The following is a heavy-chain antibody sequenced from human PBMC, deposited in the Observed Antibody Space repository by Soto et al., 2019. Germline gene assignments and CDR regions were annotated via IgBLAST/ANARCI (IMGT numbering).Heavy chain of an antibody. D-gene: IGHD1-26*01. Sequence: GSLRLSCSASGFTFRSYAMHWVRQAPGKGLEYVSAISSNGGNTYYADSVKDRFTISRDNSKNTLYLQMSSLRPEDMGVYYCVKGGSKWALDYNGMDAWGQGTTVTVSS. V-gene: IGHV3-64D*08. CDR2: ISSNGGNT. CDR1: GFTFRSYA. CDR3: VKGGSKWALDYNGMDA. J-gene: IGHJ6*02.